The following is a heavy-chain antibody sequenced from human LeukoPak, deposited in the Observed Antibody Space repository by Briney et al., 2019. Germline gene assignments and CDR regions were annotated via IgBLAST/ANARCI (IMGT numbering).Heavy chain of an antibody. Sequence: PGVSLRLSCAASGFTFSNCGMTWVRQAPGKGLEWVSAMTGIHYGTHYADSVKGRFTISRDNSKNTFYLQMNSLRAEDTALYFCAKGGSGGNWARIDFWGQGTLVSVSS. D-gene: IGHD2-15*01. J-gene: IGHJ4*02. CDR3: AKGGSGGNWARIDF. CDR1: GFTFSNCG. V-gene: IGHV3-23*01. CDR2: MTGIHYGT.